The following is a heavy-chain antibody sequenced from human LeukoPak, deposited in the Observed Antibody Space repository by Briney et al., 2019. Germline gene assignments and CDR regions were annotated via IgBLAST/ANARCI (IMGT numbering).Heavy chain of an antibody. J-gene: IGHJ4*02. D-gene: IGHD1-26*01. V-gene: IGHV3-7*01. CDR3: ARDPAVVGATSFDY. CDR2: IKQDGGET. Sequence: PGGSLRLSCAASGFPFSSYWMAWVRQAPGKGLEWVASIKQDGGETFYVDSVKGRFTISRDNAKNSLYLQMNSLRAEDTAVYYCARDPAVVGATSFDYWGQGTLVTVSS. CDR1: GFPFSSYW.